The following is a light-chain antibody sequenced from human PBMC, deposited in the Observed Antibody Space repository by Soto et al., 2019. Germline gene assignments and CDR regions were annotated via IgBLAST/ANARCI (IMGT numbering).Light chain of an antibody. J-gene: IGKJ4*01. Sequence: ERVMTQSPATLSVSPGERATLSCRASQSVRSNLAWYQQKPGQAPRLLIYGASTRATGIPARFSGSGYAKEFNITTSRLEPEDFAVYNCKTYANWPLTFGGGPKV. V-gene: IGKV3-15*01. CDR3: KTYANWPLT. CDR1: QSVRSN. CDR2: GAS.